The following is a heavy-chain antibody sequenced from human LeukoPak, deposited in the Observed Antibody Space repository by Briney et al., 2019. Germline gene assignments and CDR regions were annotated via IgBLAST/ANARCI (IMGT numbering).Heavy chain of an antibody. Sequence: GGSLRPSCAASGFTFDDYAMHWVRQAPGKGLEWVSGISWNSGSIGYADSVKGRFTISRDNAKNSLYLQMNSLRAEDTALYYCAKPKIAAAGYFDYWGQGTLVTVSS. V-gene: IGHV3-9*01. CDR1: GFTFDDYA. CDR2: ISWNSGSI. CDR3: AKPKIAAAGYFDY. D-gene: IGHD6-13*01. J-gene: IGHJ4*02.